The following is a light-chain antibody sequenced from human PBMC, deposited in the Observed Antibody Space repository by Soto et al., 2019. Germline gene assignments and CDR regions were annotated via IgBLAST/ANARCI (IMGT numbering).Light chain of an antibody. CDR2: RAT. CDR3: QQYHNSWT. Sequence: ILLTQSPGSLSVSPVSRATLSFRGSQGIFYNLAWFQQRPGQAPRLLIYRATTRATNLPARFSGSCSGTEFTLTISILQYEYFAHYYCQQYHNSWTFGQGTKVDIK. CDR1: QGIFYN. V-gene: IGKV3-15*01. J-gene: IGKJ1*01.